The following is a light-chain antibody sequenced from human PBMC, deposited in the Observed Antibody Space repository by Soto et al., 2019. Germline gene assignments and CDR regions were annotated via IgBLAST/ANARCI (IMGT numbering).Light chain of an antibody. J-gene: IGKJ5*01. Sequence: EIVMTQSPSTRSVSPGERATLSCRASQSVATNLAWYQQKPGQPPRLLIYGASTRATGIPARFSGSGSGTESTLTISSLQSEDFAVYYCQQYNNWHTFGQGTRLEIK. CDR2: GAS. V-gene: IGKV3-15*01. CDR1: QSVATN. CDR3: QQYNNWHT.